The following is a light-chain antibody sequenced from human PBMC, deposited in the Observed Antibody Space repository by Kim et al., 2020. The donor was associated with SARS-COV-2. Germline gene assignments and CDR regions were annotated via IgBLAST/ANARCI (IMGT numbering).Light chain of an antibody. CDR1: IGNSSYA. V-gene: IGLV4-69*01. CDR3: QTGGTGIHVV. Sequence: VKPTCALLIGNSSYAFAWHQQQPEKGPRYLMKLNSDGSHSKGDGIPDRFSGSSSGAERYLTISSLQSEDEADYYCQTGGTGIHVVFGGGTQLTVL. CDR2: LNSDGSH. J-gene: IGLJ2*01.